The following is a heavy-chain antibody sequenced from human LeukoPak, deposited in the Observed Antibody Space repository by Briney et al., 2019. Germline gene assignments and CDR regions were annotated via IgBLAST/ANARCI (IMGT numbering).Heavy chain of an antibody. Sequence: ASVKVSCKASQYSFSDYAIHWVRQAPGQGLQWMGIINPSGGSTTYAQKFQGRVTMTRDTSTSTVYMELSSLRSEDTAVYYCARAEQQLVPVYWGQGTLVTVSS. V-gene: IGHV1-46*01. J-gene: IGHJ4*02. CDR2: INPSGGST. CDR3: ARAEQQLVPVY. D-gene: IGHD6-13*01. CDR1: QYSFSDYA.